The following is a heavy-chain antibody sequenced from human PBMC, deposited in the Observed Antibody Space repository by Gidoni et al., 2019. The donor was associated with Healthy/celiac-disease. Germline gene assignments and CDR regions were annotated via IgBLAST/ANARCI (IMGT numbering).Heavy chain of an antibody. CDR3: ARGGLGLRYFDWSPDWFDP. D-gene: IGHD3-9*01. J-gene: IGHJ5*02. CDR1: GGSFSGYY. V-gene: IGHV4-34*01. CDR2: INHSGST. Sequence: QVQLQQWGAGLLKPSETLSLTCAVYGGSFSGYYWSWIRQPPGKGLEWIGEINHSGSTNYNPSLKSRVTISVDTSKNQFSLKLSSVTAADTAVYYCARGGLGLRYFDWSPDWFDPWGQGTLVTVSS.